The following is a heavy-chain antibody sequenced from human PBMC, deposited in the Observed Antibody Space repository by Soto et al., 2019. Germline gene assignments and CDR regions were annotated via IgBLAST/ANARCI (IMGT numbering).Heavy chain of an antibody. D-gene: IGHD6-19*01. J-gene: IGHJ4*02. CDR1: GYTFTSYA. Sequence: QVQLVQSGAEEKKPGASVKVSCKASGYTFTSYAMHWVRQAPGQRLEWMGWINAGIGNTKYSQKFQGRVTITRDTSASTAYMELSSLRSEDTAVFFCARAVAVPADFDYWGQGTLVTVSS. V-gene: IGHV1-3*05. CDR3: ARAVAVPADFDY. CDR2: INAGIGNT.